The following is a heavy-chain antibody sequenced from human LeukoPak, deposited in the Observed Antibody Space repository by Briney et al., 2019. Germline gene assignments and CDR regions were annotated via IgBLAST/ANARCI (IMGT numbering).Heavy chain of an antibody. J-gene: IGHJ4*02. Sequence: ASVKVSCKASGGSFSNYGVSWVRQAPGQGLEWMGGIIPLFGTTNYAQKFQGRVSITTDESTSTAYMELSSLRSEDTALYYCARSVGYGYSTSSRLDSWGQGTLVTVSS. V-gene: IGHV1-69*05. CDR1: GGSFSNYG. CDR2: IIPLFGTT. D-gene: IGHD6-6*01. CDR3: ARSVGYGYSTSSRLDS.